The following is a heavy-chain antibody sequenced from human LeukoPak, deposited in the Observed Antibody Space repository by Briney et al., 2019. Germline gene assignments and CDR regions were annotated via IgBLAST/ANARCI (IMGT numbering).Heavy chain of an antibody. CDR1: GFTFSSYA. CDR3: AKDLTPLYYYDSSGYYADFDY. J-gene: IGHJ4*02. V-gene: IGHV3-23*01. D-gene: IGHD3-22*01. Sequence: PGGSLRLSCAASGFTFSSYAMSWVRQAPGKGLEWVSAISGGGGSTYYADSVKGRFTISRDNSKNTLYLQMNSLRAEDTAVYYCAKDLTPLYYYDSSGYYADFDYWGQGTLVTVSS. CDR2: ISGGGGST.